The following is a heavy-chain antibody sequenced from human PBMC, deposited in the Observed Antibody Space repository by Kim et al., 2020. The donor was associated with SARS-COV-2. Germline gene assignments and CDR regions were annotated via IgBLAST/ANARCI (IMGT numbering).Heavy chain of an antibody. Sequence: ASVKVSCKASGYTFTSYSMNWVRQAPGQGLEWMGWINTNSGNPKYAQRLPGRVTLSMDTSVSTAYLEMSSLKSEDTAVYYCARGVVPEGGYAFDYWGQGTLVTVSS. CDR3: ARGVVPEGGYAFDY. V-gene: IGHV7-4-1*02. CDR2: INTNSGNP. CDR1: GYTFTSYS. D-gene: IGHD2-2*01. J-gene: IGHJ4*02.